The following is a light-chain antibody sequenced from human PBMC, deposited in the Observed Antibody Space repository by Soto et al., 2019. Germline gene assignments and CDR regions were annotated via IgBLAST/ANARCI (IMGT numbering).Light chain of an antibody. CDR3: SSYASFTTT. CDR1: SSDVGGDKY. V-gene: IGLV2-14*03. Sequence: QSALTQPASVSGSPGQSVTISCTGASSDVGGDKYVSWYQHYPGKAPKLLIYDAANRPSGVSNRFSGSKSGNTASLTISGLQAEDEADYYCSSYASFTTTFGGGTKVTVL. J-gene: IGLJ2*01. CDR2: DAA.